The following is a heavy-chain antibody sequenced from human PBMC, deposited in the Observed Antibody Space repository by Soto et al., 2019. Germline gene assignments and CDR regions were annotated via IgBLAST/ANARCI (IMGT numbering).Heavy chain of an antibody. V-gene: IGHV4-28*01. D-gene: IGHD1-26*01. Sequence: SETLSLTCAVSGDSISSSNWWGWIRQPPGKGLEWIGYIYYSGTTYYNPSLKSRVTMSVDTSKNQFSLKLTSVTAVDTAVYYCARREIQGPIDYWGQGTLVTVSS. J-gene: IGHJ4*02. CDR3: ARREIQGPIDY. CDR1: GDSISSSNW. CDR2: IYYSGTT.